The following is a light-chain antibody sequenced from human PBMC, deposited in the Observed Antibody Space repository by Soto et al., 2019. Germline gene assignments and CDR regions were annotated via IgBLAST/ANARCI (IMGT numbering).Light chain of an antibody. V-gene: IGKV3-11*01. J-gene: IGKJ1*01. Sequence: EIVMTQSPATLSVSPGERATLSCRASQSVSSNLAWFQQRPGQAPRLLIYDASNRATGIPARFSGSGSGTDFTLTISRLEPEDFAVYYCLQRSDWRTFGRGAMVDNK. CDR1: QSVSSN. CDR2: DAS. CDR3: LQRSDWRT.